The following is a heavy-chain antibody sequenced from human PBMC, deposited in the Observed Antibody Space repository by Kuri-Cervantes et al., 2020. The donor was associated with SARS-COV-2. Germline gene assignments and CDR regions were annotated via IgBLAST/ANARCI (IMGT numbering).Heavy chain of an antibody. CDR3: STFPTVVGYYYNAVDV. Sequence: GGSLRLSCAASGFPFNHAWMNWVRQVPGKGLEWVGRIKSKSDGETTDYAAPVQDRFTISRDDSKNTLYLQMNILKAEDTAVYYCSTFPTVVGYYYNAVDVWGQGTTVTVSS. D-gene: IGHD4-23*01. CDR1: GFPFNHAW. V-gene: IGHV3-15*01. CDR2: IKSKSDGETT. J-gene: IGHJ6*02.